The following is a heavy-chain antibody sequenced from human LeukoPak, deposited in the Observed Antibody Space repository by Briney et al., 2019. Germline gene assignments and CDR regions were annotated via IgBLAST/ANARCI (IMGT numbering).Heavy chain of an antibody. D-gene: IGHD2-21*02. CDR2: ISYDGSNK. Sequence: GRSLRLSCAASGFTFSSYGMHWVRQAPGKGLEWVAVISYDGSNKYYADSVKGRLTISRANSKNTLYLQMNSLRAEDTAVYYCAKPGGDFDYYYYGMDVWGQGTTVTVSS. CDR3: AKPGGDFDYYYYGMDV. CDR1: GFTFSSYG. V-gene: IGHV3-30*18. J-gene: IGHJ6*02.